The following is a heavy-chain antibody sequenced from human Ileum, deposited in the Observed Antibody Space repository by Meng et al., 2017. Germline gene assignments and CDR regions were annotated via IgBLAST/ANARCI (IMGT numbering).Heavy chain of an antibody. CDR2: AST. Sequence: QVQLQESGPGLVRPSETLSLICTVSGGSVSRAGYPWGWIRQPPGKGLEWIGYASTNYNPSLKSRVTISLDTSRNQFSLSLSSVTAADTAVYYCARDHMGSLDYWGQGSLVTVSS. V-gene: IGHV4-61*08. CDR3: ARDHMGSLDY. J-gene: IGHJ4*02. CDR1: GGSVSRAGYP. D-gene: IGHD1-26*01.